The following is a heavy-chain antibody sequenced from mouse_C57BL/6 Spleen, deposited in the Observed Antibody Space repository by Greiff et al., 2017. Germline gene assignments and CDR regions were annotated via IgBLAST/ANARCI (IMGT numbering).Heavy chain of an antibody. CDR3: ARDRDGYYY. CDR2: ISYDGSN. CDR1: GYSITSGYY. Sequence: EVQLQESGPGLVKPSQSLSLTCSVTGYSITSGYYWNWIRQFPGNKLEWMGYISYDGSNNYNPSLKNRISITRDTSKNQFFLNLNSVTTEDTATYYCARDRDGYYYWGQGTTLTVSS. J-gene: IGHJ2*01. V-gene: IGHV3-6*01. D-gene: IGHD2-3*01.